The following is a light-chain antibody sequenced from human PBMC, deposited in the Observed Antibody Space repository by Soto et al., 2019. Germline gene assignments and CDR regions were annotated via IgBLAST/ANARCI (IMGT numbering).Light chain of an antibody. V-gene: IGLV2-23*01. J-gene: IGLJ3*02. CDR1: SSDVGSYNL. Sequence: QSALTQPASVSGSPGQSITISCTGTSSDVGSYNLVSWYQQHPGKAPKLIIYEGSKGPSGVSNRFSGSKSGNTASLTISGLQAEDEADYYCCSYAGSSTGVFGGGTKLTVL. CDR3: CSYAGSSTGV. CDR2: EGS.